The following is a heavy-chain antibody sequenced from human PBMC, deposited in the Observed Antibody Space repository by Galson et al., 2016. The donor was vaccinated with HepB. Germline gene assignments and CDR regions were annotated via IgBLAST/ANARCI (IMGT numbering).Heavy chain of an antibody. Sequence: LSLTCTVSGGSITSGTKYWTWIRQPAGKGLEWIGGISASGTTNYNPSLRSRVTISVDTSKTQLSLKLRSVTASDTAMYYCATMPDSWDQGTLVTVSS. D-gene: IGHD2-2*01. CDR1: GGSITSGTKY. J-gene: IGHJ4*02. CDR2: ISASGTT. V-gene: IGHV4-61*02. CDR3: ATMPDS.